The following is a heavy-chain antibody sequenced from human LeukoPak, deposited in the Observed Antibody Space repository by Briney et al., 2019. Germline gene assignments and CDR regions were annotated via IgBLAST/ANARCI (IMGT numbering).Heavy chain of an antibody. CDR3: ARDNGVRGFDY. J-gene: IGHJ4*02. D-gene: IGHD2-8*01. CDR2: IYTSVST. CDR1: LGSLSSYY. V-gene: IGHV4-4*07. Sequence: SETLSLTCTDSLGSLSSYYWSWIRQPAGKGLECIGRIYTSVSTNYNPPLKSRVTMSVDTSKNQFSLKLSSVTAADTAVYYCARDNGVRGFDYWGQGSLVTVSS.